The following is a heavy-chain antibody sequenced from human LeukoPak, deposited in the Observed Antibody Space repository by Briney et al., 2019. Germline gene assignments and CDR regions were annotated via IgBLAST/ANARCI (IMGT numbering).Heavy chain of an antibody. J-gene: IGHJ3*02. D-gene: IGHD5-12*01. CDR2: ISGSGGST. CDR1: GFTFSSYA. V-gene: IGHV3-23*01. CDR3: AKDQRSGYGKPDAFDI. Sequence: PGGSLRLSCAASGFTFSSYAMSWVRQASGKGLEWVSAISGSGGSTYYADSVKGRFTISRDNSKNTLYLQMNSLRAEDTAVYYCAKDQRSGYGKPDAFDIWGQGTMVTVSS.